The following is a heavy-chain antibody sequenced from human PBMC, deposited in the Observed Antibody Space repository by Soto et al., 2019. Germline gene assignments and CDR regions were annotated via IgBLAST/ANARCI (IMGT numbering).Heavy chain of an antibody. CDR1: GFTFSGYA. CDR2: ISGSGGST. V-gene: IGHV3-23*01. D-gene: IGHD1-26*01. J-gene: IGHJ6*02. CDR3: GEERGGNYRYYYYYGMDV. Sequence: GGSLRLSCAASGFTFSGYAMSWVRQAPGKGLEWVSSISGSGGSTYYVDSVKGRFMISRDSSKNTLYLQMNSLRVEDTAVYYCGEERGGNYRYYYYYGMDVWGQGTTVTVSS.